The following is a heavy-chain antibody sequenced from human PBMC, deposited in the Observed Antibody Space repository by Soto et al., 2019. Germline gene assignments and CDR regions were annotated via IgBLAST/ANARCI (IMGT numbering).Heavy chain of an antibody. J-gene: IGHJ1*01. D-gene: IGHD6-25*01. CDR1: GFTFTNAW. CDR2: VKSKTDGGTT. Sequence: EVPLVESGGGLVQPGGSLRLSCVASGFTFTNAWMNWVRQAPGKGLEWVGRVKSKTDGGTTDYAAPVKGRFTVSRDDSKNTLYLQMNSLKIEDTAVYYCTPLNSGYWGQGTLVSVSS. CDR3: TPLNSGY. V-gene: IGHV3-15*07.